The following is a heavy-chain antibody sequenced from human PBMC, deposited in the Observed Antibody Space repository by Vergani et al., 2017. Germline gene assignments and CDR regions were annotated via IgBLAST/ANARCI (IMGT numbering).Heavy chain of an antibody. J-gene: IGHJ4*02. D-gene: IGHD1-26*01. V-gene: IGHV3-11*01. Sequence: QVQLVESGGGLVKPGGSLRLSCAASGFTFSDYYMGWIRQAPGKGLEWVSYISDSGDIVYYADSVRGRFTISRDNAKNSLFLQMKSLRDEDAAIYYCARATAVGRGEIDYWGQGTLVTVSS. CDR2: ISDSGDIV. CDR3: ARATAVGRGEIDY. CDR1: GFTFSDYY.